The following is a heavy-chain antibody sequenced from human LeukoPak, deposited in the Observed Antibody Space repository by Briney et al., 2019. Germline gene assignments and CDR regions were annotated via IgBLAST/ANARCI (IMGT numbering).Heavy chain of an antibody. J-gene: IGHJ5*02. CDR2: INHSGST. D-gene: IGHD3-9*01. CDR3: ARANILTGYSLRAWFDP. Sequence: SETLSLTCAVYGGSFSGYYWSWIRQPPGKGLEWIGEINHSGSTNYNPSLKSRVTISVDTSKNQFSLKLSSVTAADTAVYYCARANILTGYSLRAWFDPWGQGTLVTVSS. CDR1: GGSFSGYY. V-gene: IGHV4-34*01.